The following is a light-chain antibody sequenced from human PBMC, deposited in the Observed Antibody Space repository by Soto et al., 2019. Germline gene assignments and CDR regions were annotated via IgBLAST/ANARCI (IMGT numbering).Light chain of an antibody. CDR3: QQLWT. Sequence: EIVLTQSPATLSLSPGERATLSCSASQSVSSYLAWYQQKPGQAPRLLIYDASNRATGIPARFSGSGSGTDFTLTISSLEPEDFAVYYCQQLWTFGQGTKGEIK. CDR2: DAS. V-gene: IGKV3-11*01. J-gene: IGKJ1*01. CDR1: QSVSSY.